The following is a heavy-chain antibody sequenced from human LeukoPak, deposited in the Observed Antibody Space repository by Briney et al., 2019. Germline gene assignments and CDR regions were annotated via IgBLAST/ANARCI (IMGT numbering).Heavy chain of an antibody. V-gene: IGHV4-4*07. D-gene: IGHD6-19*01. Sequence: SETLSLTCTVSGGSISSYYWSWIRQPAGKGLEWIGRIYTSGSTNYNPSLKSRVTRSVDTSKNQFSLKLSSVTAADTAVYYCARERSSGWSRWFDPWGQGTLVTVSS. J-gene: IGHJ5*02. CDR3: ARERSSGWSRWFDP. CDR1: GGSISSYY. CDR2: IYTSGST.